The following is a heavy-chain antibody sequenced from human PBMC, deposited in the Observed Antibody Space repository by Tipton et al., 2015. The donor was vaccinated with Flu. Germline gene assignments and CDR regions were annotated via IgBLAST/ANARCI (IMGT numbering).Heavy chain of an antibody. D-gene: IGHD6-13*01. CDR1: GGSFSGYY. CDR3: ARVKLVRWFDP. CDR2: INHSGST. J-gene: IGHJ5*02. Sequence: LRLSCAVYGGSFSGYYWSWIRQPPGKGLEWIGEINHSGSTNYNPSLKSRVTISVDTSKNQFSLKLSSVTAADTAVYYCARVKLVRWFDPWGQGTLVTVSS. V-gene: IGHV4-34*01.